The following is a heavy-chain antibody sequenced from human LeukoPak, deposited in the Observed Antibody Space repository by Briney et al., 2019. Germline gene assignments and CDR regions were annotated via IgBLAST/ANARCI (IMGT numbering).Heavy chain of an antibody. CDR3: ARFIAVAGTAIFDY. D-gene: IGHD6-19*01. J-gene: IGHJ4*02. V-gene: IGHV4-59*01. Sequence: SETLSLTCTVSRGSISSYYWSWIRQPPGKGLEWIGYIYYSGSTNYNPSLKSRVTISVDTSKNQFSLKLSSVTAADTAVYYCARFIAVAGTAIFDYWGQGTLVTVSS. CDR1: RGSISSYY. CDR2: IYYSGST.